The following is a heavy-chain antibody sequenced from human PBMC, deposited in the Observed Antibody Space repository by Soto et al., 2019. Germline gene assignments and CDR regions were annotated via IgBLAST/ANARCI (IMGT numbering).Heavy chain of an antibody. CDR3: ARGTVVVTAIVDAFDI. V-gene: IGHV4-34*01. CDR1: GGSFSGYY. CDR2: INHSGST. Sequence: QVQLQQWGAGLLKPSETLSLTCAVYGGSFSGYYWSWIRQPPGQGLEWIGEINHSGSTNYNPSLKSRVTISVDTSKNQFSLKLSSVTAADTAVYYCARGTVVVTAIVDAFDIWGQGTMVTVSS. J-gene: IGHJ3*02. D-gene: IGHD2-21*02.